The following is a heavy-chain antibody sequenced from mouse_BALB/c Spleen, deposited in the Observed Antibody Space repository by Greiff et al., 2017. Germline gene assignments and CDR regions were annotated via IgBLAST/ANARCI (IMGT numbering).Heavy chain of an antibody. V-gene: IGHV1S29*02. CDR2: IYPYNGGT. CDR1: GYTFTDYN. Sequence: VHVKQSGPELVKPGASVKISCKASGYTFTDYNMHWVKQSHGKSLEWIGYIYPYNGGTGYNQKFKSKATLTVDNSSSTAYMELRSLTSEDSAVYYCARDTTAHWYFDVWGAGTTVTVSS. D-gene: IGHD1-2*01. J-gene: IGHJ1*01. CDR3: ARDTTAHWYFDV.